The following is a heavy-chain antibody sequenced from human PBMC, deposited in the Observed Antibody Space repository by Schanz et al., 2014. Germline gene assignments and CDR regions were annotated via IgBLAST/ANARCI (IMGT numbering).Heavy chain of an antibody. CDR2: INQDGSQK. CDR3: ATQYCSGTTCYTDSWDH. V-gene: IGHV3-7*01. J-gene: IGHJ4*01. CDR1: RLTFGNYW. Sequence: EVQLVESEGGLVQPGGSLRLSCATSRLTFGNYWMSWVRQAPGKGLEWVANINQDGSQKYYVGSVKGRFTISRDNAKDSLYLQMTSLRAEDTAVYYCATQYCSGTTCYTDSWDHWGQGTLVTVSS. D-gene: IGHD2-2*02.